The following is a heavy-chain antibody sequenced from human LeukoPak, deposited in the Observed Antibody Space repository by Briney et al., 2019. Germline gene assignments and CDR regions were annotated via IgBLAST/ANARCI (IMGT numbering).Heavy chain of an antibody. CDR1: GYTFTSYD. CDR2: MNPNSGNT. V-gene: IGHV1-8*03. Sequence: ASVKVSCKASGYTFTSYDINWVRQATGHGLEWMGWMNPNSGNTRYAQKFQGRVTITRNTSINTAYMELSSLRSEDTAVYYCARGRYPLDPWGQGTLVTVSS. J-gene: IGHJ5*02. CDR3: ARGRYPLDP. D-gene: IGHD3-16*02.